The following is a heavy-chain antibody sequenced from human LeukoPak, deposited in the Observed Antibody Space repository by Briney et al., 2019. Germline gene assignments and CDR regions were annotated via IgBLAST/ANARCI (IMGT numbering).Heavy chain of an antibody. J-gene: IGHJ4*02. CDR2: INRDGSRT. CDR1: GFTFSNHW. D-gene: IGHD5-18*01. Sequence: GGSLRLSCAASGFTFSNHWMHWVRQAPRKGLMRVSRINRDGSRTDYADSVKGRFTISRDDAKNTLYLQVNSLRAEDTAVYFCARGGSDTAMAHDYWGQGTLVTVSS. V-gene: IGHV3-74*01. CDR3: ARGGSDTAMAHDY.